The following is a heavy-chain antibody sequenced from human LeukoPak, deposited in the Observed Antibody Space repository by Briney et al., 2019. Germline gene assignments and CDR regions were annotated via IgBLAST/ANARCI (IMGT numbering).Heavy chain of an antibody. CDR3: ARHGGYCSSTSCRYYFDY. Sequence: SETLSLTCSVSGGSISSGFYYWGWIRQPPGKGLEWIGSIYYSGSTYYNPSLKSRVTISVDTSKNQFSLKLSSVTAADTAVYYCARHGGYCSSTSCRYYFDYWGQGTLVTVSS. CDR2: IYYSGST. D-gene: IGHD2-2*01. J-gene: IGHJ4*02. CDR1: GGSISSGFYY. V-gene: IGHV4-39*01.